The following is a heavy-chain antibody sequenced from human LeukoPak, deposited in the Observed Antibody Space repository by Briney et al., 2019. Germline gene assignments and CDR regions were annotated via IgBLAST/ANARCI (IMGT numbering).Heavy chain of an antibody. Sequence: GESLKISCKGSGYSFTNYWIGWVRQMPGKGLEWMGIIYPADSDTRYSPSFQGQVTISADKSINTAYLQWSSLKASDTAMYYCARPLLYSGNYYFDYWGQGTLATVSS. CDR2: IYPADSDT. D-gene: IGHD1-26*01. CDR1: GYSFTNYW. V-gene: IGHV5-51*01. J-gene: IGHJ4*02. CDR3: ARPLLYSGNYYFDY.